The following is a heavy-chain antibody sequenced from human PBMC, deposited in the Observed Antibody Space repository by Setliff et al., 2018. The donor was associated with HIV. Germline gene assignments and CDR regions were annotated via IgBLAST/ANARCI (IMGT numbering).Heavy chain of an antibody. V-gene: IGHV3-30*02. CDR2: ISYDGSNK. D-gene: IGHD3-9*01. J-gene: IGHJ4*02. CDR3: VKERTGYYGDY. Sequence: LRLSCAASGFTFSHYAMHWVRQAPGKGLEWGSLISYDGSNKYYADSVKGRFTISRDDSENMLYLQMNSLRAEDTSVYYCVKERTGYYGDYWGQGTLVTVSS. CDR1: GFTFSHYA.